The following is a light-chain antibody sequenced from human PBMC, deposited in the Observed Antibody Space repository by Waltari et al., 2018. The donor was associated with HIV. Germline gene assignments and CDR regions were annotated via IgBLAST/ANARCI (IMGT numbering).Light chain of an antibody. J-gene: IGKJ4*01. CDR1: QDLSNY. V-gene: IGKV1-9*01. Sequence: IHLTQPPPFLSASVGDRVTIPCRASQDLSNYLAWYQQKPGKAPKALICTASTLQSGVPARFSGSGSGTEFALTISSLQPEDFATYYCQQLNTYPLTFGGGTKVEVK. CDR3: QQLNTYPLT. CDR2: TAS.